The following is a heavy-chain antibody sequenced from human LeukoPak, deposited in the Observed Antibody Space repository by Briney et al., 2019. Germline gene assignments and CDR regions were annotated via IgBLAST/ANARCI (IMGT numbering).Heavy chain of an antibody. V-gene: IGHV1-46*01. Sequence: ASVKVSCKASGNTFTRYYMHWVRQAPGQGPEWMGIINPSAGSTSYAQKFQARVTMTRDTSTSTVYMELSSLRFEDTAVYYCARGGDGYDQIDYWGQGTLVTVSS. J-gene: IGHJ4*02. D-gene: IGHD5-24*01. CDR1: GNTFTRYY. CDR2: INPSAGST. CDR3: ARGGDGYDQIDY.